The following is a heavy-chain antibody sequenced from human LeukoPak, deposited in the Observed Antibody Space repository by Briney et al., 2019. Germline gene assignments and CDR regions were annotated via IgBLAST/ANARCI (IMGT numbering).Heavy chain of an antibody. CDR3: AREYPGIEYSSSKSSRFDP. V-gene: IGHV1-18*01. CDR2: ISAYNGNT. CDR1: GYTFTSYG. Sequence: GASVKVSCKASGYTFTSYGISWVRQAPGQGLEWMGWISAYNGNTNYAQKFQGRVTMTRDTSISTAYMELSRLRSDDTAVYYCAREYPGIEYSSSKSSRFDPWGQGTLVTVSS. D-gene: IGHD6-6*01. J-gene: IGHJ5*02.